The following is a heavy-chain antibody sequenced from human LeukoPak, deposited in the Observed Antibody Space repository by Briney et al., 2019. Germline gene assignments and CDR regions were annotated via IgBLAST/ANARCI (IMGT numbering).Heavy chain of an antibody. D-gene: IGHD3-10*01. CDR3: ARSLLSAGSGSYGFDP. CDR1: GVSISSGDYY. V-gene: IGHV4-30-4*01. Sequence: ASQTLSLTCSVSGVSISSGDYYWSWIRQPPGKGLEWIGHIYYSGSTHHNPSLKSRVTISVDTSKNQFSLKLSSVTATDTAVYYCARSLLSAGSGSYGFDPWGQGTLVTVSS. J-gene: IGHJ5*02. CDR2: IYYSGST.